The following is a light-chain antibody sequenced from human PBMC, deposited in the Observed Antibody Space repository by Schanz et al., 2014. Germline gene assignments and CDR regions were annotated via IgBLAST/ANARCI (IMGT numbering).Light chain of an antibody. CDR2: DVS. Sequence: QSALTQPRSVSGSPGQSVTISCTGTSSDVGAYTYVSWYQQPPGKAPKLMIYDVSNRPSGVSNRFSGSKSGNTASLTISGLQAEDEADYYCASASSDPFYWVFGGGTKLTVL. V-gene: IGLV2-11*01. CDR1: SSDVGAYTY. CDR3: CASASSDPFYWV. J-gene: IGLJ3*02.